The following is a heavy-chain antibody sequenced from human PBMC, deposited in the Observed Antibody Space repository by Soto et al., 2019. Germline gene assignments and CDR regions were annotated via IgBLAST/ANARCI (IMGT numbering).Heavy chain of an antibody. D-gene: IGHD6-6*01. J-gene: IGHJ3*02. CDR1: GGSITTGGRY. V-gene: IGHV4-31*02. CDR2: IYYSGNT. Sequence: QVRLQEWGPGLVKPSQTLSLKCSVSGGSITTGGRYWSWIRQLPGKGLEWIGDIYYSGNTYYNASLKSRVTISVEAAKNQFSLKLSSVAAAYTAVYYCAQALVFTLGDGFDIWGQGRLVTVSS. CDR3: AQALVFTLGDGFDI.